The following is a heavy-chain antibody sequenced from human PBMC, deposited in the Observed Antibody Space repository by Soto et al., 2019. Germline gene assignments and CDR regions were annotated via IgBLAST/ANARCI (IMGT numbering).Heavy chain of an antibody. D-gene: IGHD5-18*01. CDR1: GFLVNSAY. J-gene: IGHJ4*02. Sequence: EVQLVESGGGLIPPGGSLRLSCAASGFLVNSAYMTWVRQAPGKGLAWLSMINSDGSTLYAESVKGRFTISRDNSKNSLDLQMNSLRAEDTAMYYCARSGYSFAWGYGGQGTLVIVTS. V-gene: IGHV3-53*01. CDR2: INSDGST. CDR3: ARSGYSFAWGY.